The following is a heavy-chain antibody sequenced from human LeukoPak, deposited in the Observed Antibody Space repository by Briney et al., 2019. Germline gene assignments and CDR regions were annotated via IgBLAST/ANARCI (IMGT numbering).Heavy chain of an antibody. Sequence: GGSLRLSCAASGFTFSSYSMNWVRQAPGKGLEWVSAISGSGGSTYYADSVKGRFTISRDNSKNTLYLQMNSLRAEDTAVYYCAKGRVGIAVAGTRYFDYWGQGTLVTVSS. CDR1: GFTFSSYS. CDR2: ISGSGGST. J-gene: IGHJ4*02. V-gene: IGHV3-23*01. D-gene: IGHD6-19*01. CDR3: AKGRVGIAVAGTRYFDY.